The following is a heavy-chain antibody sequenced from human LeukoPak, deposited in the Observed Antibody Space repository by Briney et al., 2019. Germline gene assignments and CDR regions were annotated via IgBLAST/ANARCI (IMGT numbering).Heavy chain of an antibody. CDR3: ARGRSGSYPH. Sequence: KPSETLSLTCAVYGGSFSGYYWSWIRQPPGKGLEWIGEINHSGSTNYNPSLKSRVTISVGTSKNQFSLKLSSVTAADTAVYYCARGRSGSYPHWGQGTLVTVSS. J-gene: IGHJ4*02. CDR1: GGSFSGYY. CDR2: INHSGST. D-gene: IGHD1-26*01. V-gene: IGHV4-34*01.